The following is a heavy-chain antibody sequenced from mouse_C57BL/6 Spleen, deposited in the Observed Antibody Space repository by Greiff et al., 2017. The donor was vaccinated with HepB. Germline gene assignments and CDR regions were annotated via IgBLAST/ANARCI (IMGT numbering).Heavy chain of an antibody. Sequence: QVQLKESGAELVKPGASVKISCKASGYAFSSYWMNWVKQRPGKGLEWIGQIYPGDGDTNYNGKFKGKATLTADKSSSTAYMQLSSLTSDDSAVYFCARYHDRKDGYYAMDYWGQGTSVTVSS. J-gene: IGHJ4*01. CDR1: GYAFSSYW. V-gene: IGHV1-80*01. CDR2: IYPGDGDT. CDR3: ARYHDRKDGYYAMDY. D-gene: IGHD2-14*01.